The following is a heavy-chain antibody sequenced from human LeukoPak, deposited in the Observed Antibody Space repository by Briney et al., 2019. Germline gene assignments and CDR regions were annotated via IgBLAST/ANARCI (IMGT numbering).Heavy chain of an antibody. CDR1: GGSISSGGYS. CDR3: ARIVVVAAAVDNWFDP. D-gene: IGHD2-15*01. J-gene: IGHJ5*02. CDR2: IYHSGST. V-gene: IGHV4-30-2*01. Sequence: TSSETLSLTCAVSGGSISSGGYSWSWIRQPPGKGLEWIGYIYHSGSTYYNPSLKSRVTISVDRSKNQFSLKLSSVTAADTAVYYCARIVVVAAAVDNWFDPWGQGTLVTVSS.